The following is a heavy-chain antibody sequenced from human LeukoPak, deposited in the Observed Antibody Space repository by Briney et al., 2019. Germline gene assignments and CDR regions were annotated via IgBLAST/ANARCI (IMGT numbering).Heavy chain of an antibody. CDR3: ARVACGGDCLHSNYFDY. J-gene: IGHJ4*02. D-gene: IGHD2-21*02. Sequence: KASETLSLTCTVSGGSISSYYWSWIRQPAGKGLEWIGRIYTSGSTNYNPSLKSRVTMSVDTSKNQFSLKLSSVTAADTAVYYCARVACGGDCLHSNYFDYWGQGTLVTVSS. CDR1: GGSISSYY. V-gene: IGHV4-4*07. CDR2: IYTSGST.